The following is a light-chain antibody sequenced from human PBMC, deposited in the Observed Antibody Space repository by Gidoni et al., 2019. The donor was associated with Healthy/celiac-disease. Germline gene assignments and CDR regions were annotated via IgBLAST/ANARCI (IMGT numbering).Light chain of an antibody. CDR2: LGS. J-gene: IGKJ3*01. CDR1: QSLLHSNGYNY. Sequence: IVLTQSPLSLPVTPGEPASISCRSSQSLLHSNGYNYLDWYLQKPGQSPQLLIYLGSNRASGVPDRFSGRGSGTDFTLKISRVEAEDVGVYYCMQALQTIFTFGPGTKVDIK. V-gene: IGKV2-28*01. CDR3: MQALQTIFT.